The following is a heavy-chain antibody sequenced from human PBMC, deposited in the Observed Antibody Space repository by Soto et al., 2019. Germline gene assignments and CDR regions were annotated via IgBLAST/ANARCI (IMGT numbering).Heavy chain of an antibody. CDR3: AXAVAGTTYYYYYYGMDV. D-gene: IGHD6-19*01. Sequence: PGGSLSLSCAASGFTFSSYAMSWVRQAPGKGLEWVSAISGSGGSTYYADSVKGRFTISRDNSKNTLYLQMTSLRAEDTAVYYCAXAVAGTTYYYYYYGMDVWGQGTTVTVSS. J-gene: IGHJ6*02. CDR2: ISGSGGST. CDR1: GFTFSSYA. V-gene: IGHV3-23*01.